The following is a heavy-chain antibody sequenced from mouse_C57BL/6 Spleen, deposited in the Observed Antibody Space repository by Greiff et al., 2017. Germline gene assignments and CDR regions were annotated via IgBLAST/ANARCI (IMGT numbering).Heavy chain of an antibody. V-gene: IGHV1-82*01. D-gene: IGHD2-4*01. CDR2: IYPGDGDT. J-gene: IGHJ4*01. CDR1: GYAFSSSW. Sequence: QVQLQQSGPELVKPGASVKISCKASGYAFSSSWMNWVKQRPGKGLEWIGRIYPGDGDTNYTGKFKGKATLTADKSSSTAYMQLTSLTSEDSAVYFCASMITPDYYAMDYWGQGTSVTVSS. CDR3: ASMITPDYYAMDY.